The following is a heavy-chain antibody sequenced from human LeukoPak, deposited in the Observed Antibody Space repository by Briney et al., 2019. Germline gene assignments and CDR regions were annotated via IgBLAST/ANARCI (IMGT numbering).Heavy chain of an antibody. CDR2: IYYSGTT. D-gene: IGHD6-19*01. CDR3: ARLLYSSGWYSAFDI. V-gene: IGHV4-39*01. J-gene: IGHJ3*02. Sequence: PSETLSLTCTVSGGSISSGNYYWGWIRQPPGTGLEGIGSIYYSGTTYYNPSLKSRVTISVDTSKNQFSLRLSSVTAADTAVYYCARLLYSSGWYSAFDIWGQGTMVTVSS. CDR1: GGSISSGNYY.